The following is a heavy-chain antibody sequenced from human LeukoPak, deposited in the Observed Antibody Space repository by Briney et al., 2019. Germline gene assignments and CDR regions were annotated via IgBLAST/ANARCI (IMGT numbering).Heavy chain of an antibody. Sequence: SSETLSLTCTDSGGSISSYYWSWIRQPPGKGLEWIGYIYYSGSTNYNPSLKSRVTISVDTSKNQFSLKLSSVTAADTAVYSCARDVDSIAVAGRTNWFDPWGQGTLVTVSS. CDR3: ARDVDSIAVAGRTNWFDP. V-gene: IGHV4-59*12. D-gene: IGHD6-19*01. CDR2: IYYSGST. CDR1: GGSISSYY. J-gene: IGHJ5*02.